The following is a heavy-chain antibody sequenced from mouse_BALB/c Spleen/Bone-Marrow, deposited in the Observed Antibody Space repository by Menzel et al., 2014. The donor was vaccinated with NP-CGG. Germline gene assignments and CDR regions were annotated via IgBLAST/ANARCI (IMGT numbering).Heavy chain of an antibody. CDR2: IRNKANGYTT. CDR3: ARDKGRVFFDY. CDR1: GFTFTDYY. V-gene: IGHV7-3*02. Sequence: DVHLVESGGGLVQPGGSLRLSCATSGFTFTDYYMNWVRQPPGKALEWLGFIRNKANGYTTEYSASVKGRFTISGDNSQNILYLQMNTLRAEDSATYYCARDKGRVFFDYWGQGTTLTVSS. J-gene: IGHJ2*01.